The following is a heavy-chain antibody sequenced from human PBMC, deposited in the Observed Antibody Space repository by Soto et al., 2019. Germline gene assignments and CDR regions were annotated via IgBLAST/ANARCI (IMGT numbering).Heavy chain of an antibody. V-gene: IGHV3-9*01. J-gene: IGHJ6*02. D-gene: IGHD2-15*01. CDR2: ISWNSGSI. CDR3: AKSLLLPCSGGSCYSLNYYYGMDV. Sequence: HPGGSLRLSCAASGFTFDDYAMHWVRQAPGKGLEWVSGISWNSGSIGYADSVKGRFTISRDNAKNSLYLQMNSLRAEDTALYYCAKSLLLPCSGGSCYSLNYYYGMDVWGQGTTVTVSS. CDR1: GFTFDDYA.